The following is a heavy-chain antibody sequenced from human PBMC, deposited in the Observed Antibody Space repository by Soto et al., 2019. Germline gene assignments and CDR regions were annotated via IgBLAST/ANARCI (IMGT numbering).Heavy chain of an antibody. V-gene: IGHV3-7*01. Sequence: GGSLRLSCAASGFTFSSYWMSWVRQAPGKGLEWVANIKQDGSEKYYVDSVKGRFTISRDNAKNSLYLQMNSLRAEDTAVYYCARDFPLRYFDWLSTPPSYYYYYYMDVWGKGTTVTVSS. D-gene: IGHD3-9*01. CDR2: IKQDGSEK. CDR3: ARDFPLRYFDWLSTPPSYYYYYYMDV. J-gene: IGHJ6*03. CDR1: GFTFSSYW.